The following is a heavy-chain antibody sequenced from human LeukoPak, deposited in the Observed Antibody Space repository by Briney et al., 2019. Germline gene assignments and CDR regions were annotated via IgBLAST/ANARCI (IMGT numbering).Heavy chain of an antibody. CDR1: GGTFSSYA. CDR3: ARNNILWGSGSYYR. J-gene: IGHJ5*02. Sequence: EASVKVSCKASGGTFSSYAISWVRQAPGQGLEWMGGIIPIFGTAYYAQKFQGRVTITADESTSTAYMELSSLRSEDTAVYYCARNNILWGSGSYYRWGQGTLVTVSS. CDR2: IIPIFGTA. D-gene: IGHD3-10*01. V-gene: IGHV1-69*13.